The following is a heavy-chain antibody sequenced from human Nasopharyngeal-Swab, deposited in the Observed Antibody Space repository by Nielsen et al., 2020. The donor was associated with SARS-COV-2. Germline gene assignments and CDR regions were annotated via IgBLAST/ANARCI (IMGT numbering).Heavy chain of an antibody. V-gene: IGHV4-30-4*01. D-gene: IGHD3-10*01. Sequence: LSLTCAVSGCSISSGGYYWSWIRQPPGKGLEWIGYIYYSGSTYYNPSLKSRVTISVDTSKNQFSLKLSSVTAADTAVYYCARAPGGSGSSRYYYYYGMDVWGQGTTVTVSS. CDR3: ARAPGGSGSSRYYYYYGMDV. CDR2: IYYSGST. CDR1: GCSISSGGYY. J-gene: IGHJ6*02.